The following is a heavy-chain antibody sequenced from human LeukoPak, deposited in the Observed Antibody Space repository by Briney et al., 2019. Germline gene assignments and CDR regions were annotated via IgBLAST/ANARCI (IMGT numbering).Heavy chain of an antibody. D-gene: IGHD1-26*01. CDR1: GFIFSHHG. Sequence: GGSLRLSCATSGFIFSHHGMNWVRQAPGKGLEWVSGIRADAVTTYYADSVKGRFTISRDNTKNTLYLQMNSLRAEDTAVYYCARIGASVGAIDYWGQGTLVTVSS. CDR3: ARIGASVGAIDY. V-gene: IGHV3-23*01. J-gene: IGHJ4*02. CDR2: IRADAVTT.